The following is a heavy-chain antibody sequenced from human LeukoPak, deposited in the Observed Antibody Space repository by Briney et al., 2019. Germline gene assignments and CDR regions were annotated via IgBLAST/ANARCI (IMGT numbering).Heavy chain of an antibody. V-gene: IGHV3-48*03. CDR3: ASRGTTVTTFDYYYGMDV. J-gene: IGHJ6*02. CDR1: GFTFSSYE. D-gene: IGHD4-17*01. CDR2: ISSSGSTI. Sequence: GGSLRLSCAASGFTFSSYEMNWVRQAPGKGLEWVSYISSSGSTIYYADSVKGRFTISRDNAKNSLYLQMNSLRAEDTAVYHCASRGTTVTTFDYYYGMDVWGQGTTVTVSS.